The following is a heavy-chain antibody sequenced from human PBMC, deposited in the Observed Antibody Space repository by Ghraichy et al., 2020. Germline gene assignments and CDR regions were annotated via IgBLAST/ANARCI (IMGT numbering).Heavy chain of an antibody. V-gene: IGHV1-58*02. J-gene: IGHJ5*02. CDR3: AAAIVVGSCSGGTCSAP. Sequence: SVKVSCKTSGFTFTKSAIHWVRQARGQHLEWIGWIVVGSGITNYAQKLQERVTITRDVSTSTAYMELSSLRSEDTAVYYCAAAIVVGSCSGGTCSAPWGQGTLVTVSS. D-gene: IGHD2-15*01. CDR2: IVVGSGIT. CDR1: GFTFTKSA.